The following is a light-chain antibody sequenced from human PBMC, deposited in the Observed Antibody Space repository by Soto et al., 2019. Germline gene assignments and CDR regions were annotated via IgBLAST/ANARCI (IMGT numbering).Light chain of an antibody. Sequence: EIVLTQSPATLSLSPGERATLSCRASQSVSSYLAWYQQKPGQAHRLLIYDASNRATGIPARFSGSGSGTDFTLTISSLEPEDSAVYYCQQRSNWPPTFGQGTKLEIK. CDR3: QQRSNWPPT. CDR1: QSVSSY. CDR2: DAS. J-gene: IGKJ2*01. V-gene: IGKV3-11*01.